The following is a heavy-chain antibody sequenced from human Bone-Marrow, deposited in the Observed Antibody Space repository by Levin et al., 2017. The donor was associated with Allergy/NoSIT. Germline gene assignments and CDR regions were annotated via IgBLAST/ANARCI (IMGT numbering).Heavy chain of an antibody. Sequence: GESLKISCATSGFNFNSFWMNWVRQAPGKGLEWVANIRQDGSETFYVDSLKGRFTISRDNAKNSLYLQMNSLRVEDTAVYYCARTPGRTRYFDYWGQGSLVTVSS. CDR3: ARTPGRTRYFDY. CDR2: IRQDGSET. D-gene: IGHD1-14*01. J-gene: IGHJ4*02. CDR1: GFNFNSFW. V-gene: IGHV3-7*01.